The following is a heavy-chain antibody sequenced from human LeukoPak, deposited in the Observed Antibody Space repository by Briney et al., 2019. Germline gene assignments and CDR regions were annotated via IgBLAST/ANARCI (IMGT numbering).Heavy chain of an antibody. CDR1: GYTFTGYY. Sequence: ASVKVSCKASGYTFTGYYMHWVRQAPGQGLEWMGRINPNSGGTNYAQKFQGRVTMTRDTSISTAYMELSRLRSDDTAVYYCARDRGTVTTFLDYWGQGTLVTVSS. CDR2: INPNSGGT. J-gene: IGHJ4*02. V-gene: IGHV1-2*06. D-gene: IGHD4-11*01. CDR3: ARDRGTVTTFLDY.